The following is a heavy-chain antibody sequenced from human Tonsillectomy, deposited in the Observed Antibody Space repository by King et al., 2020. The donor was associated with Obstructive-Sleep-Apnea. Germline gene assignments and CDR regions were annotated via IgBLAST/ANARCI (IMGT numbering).Heavy chain of an antibody. Sequence: LQLQESGPGLLKPSETLSLTCTVSGGSISSSSYFWGWIRQPPGKGLEWIGSIYYSGSTYSNPSLKSRVTISIDTSKNQFSLKLSPFTAADTAVYYCAGDALSDYGDSEEVFFDFWGQGTLVTVSS. CDR2: IYYSGST. J-gene: IGHJ4*02. CDR1: GGSISSSSYF. CDR3: AGDALSDYGDSEEVFFDF. V-gene: IGHV4-39*07. D-gene: IGHD4-17*01.